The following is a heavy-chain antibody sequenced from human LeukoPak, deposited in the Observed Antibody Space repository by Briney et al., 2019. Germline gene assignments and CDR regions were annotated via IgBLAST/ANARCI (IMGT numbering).Heavy chain of an antibody. J-gene: IGHJ6*01. V-gene: IGHV3-20*03. CDR2: LNRNCVST. Sequence: GSVGLPFAGSWIKLDQYVMRWGRQAPRKGLEWVSGLNRNCVSTGYSDSVKGRFTNFRDNAKNYRYPQMNHLRAEDHRFYYLAREVFGELLLGYGPLNPNYGMDVWGRRPRVSVSS. D-gene: IGHD3-10*02. CDR1: WIKLDQYV. CDR3: AREVFGELLLGYGPLNPNYGMDV.